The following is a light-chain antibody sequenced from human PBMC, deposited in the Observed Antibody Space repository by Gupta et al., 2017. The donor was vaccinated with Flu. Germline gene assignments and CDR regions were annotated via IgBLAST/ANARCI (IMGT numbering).Light chain of an antibody. CDR2: GAS. V-gene: IGKV3-15*01. J-gene: IGKJ4*01. CDR1: QTISTN. Sequence: EIVMTQSPATLSVSPGERVTLSCRASQTISTNLAWYQHTSGQAPRLLIYGASTRATGIPARFTGSGSGTEFTLTISSRQSEDFAVYYCQQYDNWSPLTFGGGTKVEIK. CDR3: QQYDNWSPLT.